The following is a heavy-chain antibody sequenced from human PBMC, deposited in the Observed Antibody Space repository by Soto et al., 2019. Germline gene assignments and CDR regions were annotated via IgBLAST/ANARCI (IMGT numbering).Heavy chain of an antibody. J-gene: IGHJ4*02. CDR1: GFAFNDSA. Sequence: DVQVVQSGGGLVQPGGSLKLSCAASGFAFNDSAMHWVRQASGKGLEWVARVRSKTNNYATAYPVSVRGRFTVSRDDSIGTTYLQMNSLKTEDTGMYYCTNNFVWGQGVLVTVSS. V-gene: IGHV3-73*01. CDR2: VRSKTNNYAT. CDR3: TNNFV. D-gene: IGHD2-15*01.